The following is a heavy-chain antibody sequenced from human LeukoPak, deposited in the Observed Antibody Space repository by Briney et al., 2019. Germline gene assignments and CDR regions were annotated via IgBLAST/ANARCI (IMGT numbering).Heavy chain of an antibody. CDR1: GFTFSTFS. Sequence: GGSLRLSCAASGFTFSTFSLNWVRQAPGKGLEWVSYISSSSSTIYYADSVKGRFTISRDNAKNSLYLQMNSLRAEDTALYYCAKDRRAYSSGWYLPHSWGQGTLVTVSS. J-gene: IGHJ4*02. V-gene: IGHV3-48*04. D-gene: IGHD6-19*01. CDR3: AKDRRAYSSGWYLPHS. CDR2: ISSSSSTI.